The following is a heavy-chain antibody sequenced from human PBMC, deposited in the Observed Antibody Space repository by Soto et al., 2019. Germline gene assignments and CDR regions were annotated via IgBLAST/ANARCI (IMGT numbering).Heavy chain of an antibody. CDR1: GFNFDNYG. J-gene: IGHJ4*02. D-gene: IGHD1-7*01. V-gene: IGHV3-30*18. CDR3: AKDRVGGTFYTPLGF. Sequence: PGGSLRLSCQASGFNFDNYGMHWVRQAPGKGLEWLAVITYDGSFQYHADSVKGRFTISRDNSKNTLFLHLNTLKPEDTAVYHCAKDRVGGTFYTPLGFWGQGTLVTVSS. CDR2: ITYDGSFQ.